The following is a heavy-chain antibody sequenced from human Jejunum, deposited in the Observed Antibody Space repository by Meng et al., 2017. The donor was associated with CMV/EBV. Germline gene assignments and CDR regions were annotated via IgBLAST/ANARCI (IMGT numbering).Heavy chain of an antibody. CDR1: GFAFSNYW. V-gene: IGHV3-74*01. Sequence: SCPASGFAFSNYWMRWVRQAPGKGLVWVSNIKRDGSSANYADSVKGRFTISRDNAKNTLYLEMNSLRVEDTAVYYCTTSPSINRDWGQGTLVTVSS. CDR2: IKRDGSSA. CDR3: TTSPSINRD. J-gene: IGHJ4*02. D-gene: IGHD2-21*01.